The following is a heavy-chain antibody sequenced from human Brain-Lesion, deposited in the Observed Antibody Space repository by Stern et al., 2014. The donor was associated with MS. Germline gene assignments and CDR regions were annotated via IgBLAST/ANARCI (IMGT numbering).Heavy chain of an antibody. J-gene: IGHJ4*02. CDR1: GGSISSSSYY. CDR3: AKLWLGELPESPFDY. V-gene: IGHV4-39*01. CDR2: IYYRGST. D-gene: IGHD3-10*01. Sequence: QMQLVESGPGLVKPSETLSLTCTVSGGSISSSSYYWGWIRQPPGKGLERIGSIYYRGSTYYNPSLKSRVTISLVTSQNPFSLRLSSVTAADTAVYFCAKLWLGELPESPFDYWGQGTLVTVSS.